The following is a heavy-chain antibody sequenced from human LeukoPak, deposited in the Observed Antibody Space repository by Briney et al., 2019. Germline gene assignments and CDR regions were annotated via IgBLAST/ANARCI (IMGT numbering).Heavy chain of an antibody. D-gene: IGHD3-10*02. V-gene: IGHV3-48*03. Sequence: GGSLRLSCAASGFTFSSYEMNWVRQAPGKGLEWVSYISSSGSTIYYADFVKGRFTISRDNAKNSLYLQMNSLRAGDTAVYYCAELGITMIGGVWGKGTTVTISS. J-gene: IGHJ6*04. CDR2: ISSSGSTI. CDR1: GFTFSSYE. CDR3: AELGITMIGGV.